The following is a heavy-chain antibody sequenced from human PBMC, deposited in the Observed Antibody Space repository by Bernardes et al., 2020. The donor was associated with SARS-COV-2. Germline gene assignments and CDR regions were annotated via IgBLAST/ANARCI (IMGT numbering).Heavy chain of an antibody. CDR3: AREQLVLVDY. Sequence: GGSLRLSCAASGFTFSSYCMNWVRQAPGKGLEWVAVIWSDGNNPSYANSVQGRFTISRDNSTTTLYLQMNSLRAEYTAVYYCAREQLVLVDYWGQGTLV. V-gene: IGHV3-33*01. CDR2: IWSDGNNP. D-gene: IGHD6-13*01. CDR1: GFTFSSYC. J-gene: IGHJ4*02.